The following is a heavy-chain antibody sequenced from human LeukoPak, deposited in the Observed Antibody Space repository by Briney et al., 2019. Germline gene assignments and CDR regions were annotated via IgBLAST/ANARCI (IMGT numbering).Heavy chain of an antibody. CDR2: ISWDGSGT. CDR1: GFTFGDYA. Sequence: GGSLRLSCAASGFTFGDYAMHWVRQAPGKGLEWVSLISWDGSGTYYADSVQSRFSISRDNSKNFLYLQMNILTTEDTALYYCVKDNGGYYDNSGYYFDYWGQGTLVTVSS. V-gene: IGHV3-43D*03. D-gene: IGHD3-22*01. CDR3: VKDNGGYYDNSGYYFDY. J-gene: IGHJ4*02.